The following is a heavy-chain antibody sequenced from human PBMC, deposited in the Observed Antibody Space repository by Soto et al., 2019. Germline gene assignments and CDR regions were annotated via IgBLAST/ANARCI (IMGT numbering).Heavy chain of an antibody. D-gene: IGHD3-9*01. Sequence: SQTLSLTCAISGDSVSSNSAAWNWIRQSPSRGLEWLGRTYYRSKWYNDYAVSVKSRITINPDTSKNQFSLQLNSVTPEDTAVYYCARGSNLSGEAHYYYYGMDVWGQGTTVTVSS. CDR1: GDSVSSNSAA. V-gene: IGHV6-1*01. J-gene: IGHJ6*02. CDR3: ARGSNLSGEAHYYYYGMDV. CDR2: TYYRSKWYN.